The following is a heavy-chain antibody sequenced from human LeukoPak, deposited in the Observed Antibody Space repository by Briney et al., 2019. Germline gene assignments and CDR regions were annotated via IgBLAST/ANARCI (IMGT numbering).Heavy chain of an antibody. Sequence: SETLSLTCTVSGGSISSYYWSWIRQPPGKGLEWIGYIYYSGSTNYNPSLKSRVTISVDTSKNQFSLKLSSVTAADTAVYYCARPLRGGGWGLPGDAFDIWGQGTMVTVSS. CDR2: IYYSGST. D-gene: IGHD2-21*02. CDR1: GGSISSYY. V-gene: IGHV4-59*12. CDR3: ARPLRGGGWGLPGDAFDI. J-gene: IGHJ3*02.